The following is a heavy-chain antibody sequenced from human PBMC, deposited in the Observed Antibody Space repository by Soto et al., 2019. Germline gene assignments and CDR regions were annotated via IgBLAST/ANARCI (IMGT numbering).Heavy chain of an antibody. J-gene: IGHJ4*02. CDR1: GYTFTSYG. CDR3: ATRSPAFDY. CDR2: ISTYKGNT. V-gene: IGHV1-18*01. Sequence: QVQLVQSGPEVKKPGASVKVSCKTSGYTFTSYGISWVRQAPGQGLEWMGWISTYKGNTNYVQKFQGRVTMTTDTSTSTAYMELRSLTSDDTAVYYCATRSPAFDYWGQGTLVTVSS.